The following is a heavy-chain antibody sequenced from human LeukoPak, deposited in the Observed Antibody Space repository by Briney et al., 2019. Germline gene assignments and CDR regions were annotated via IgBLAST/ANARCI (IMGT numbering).Heavy chain of an antibody. D-gene: IGHD3-9*01. Sequence: GGSLRLSCAASGFTFSSYWMSWVRQAPGKGLEWVANIKQDGSEKYYVDSVKGRFTISRDNAKNSLYLQMNSLRAEDTAVYYCARGQLRYFDWLLEVAFDIWGQGTMVTVSS. CDR1: GFTFSSYW. V-gene: IGHV3-7*03. J-gene: IGHJ3*02. CDR2: IKQDGSEK. CDR3: ARGQLRYFDWLLEVAFDI.